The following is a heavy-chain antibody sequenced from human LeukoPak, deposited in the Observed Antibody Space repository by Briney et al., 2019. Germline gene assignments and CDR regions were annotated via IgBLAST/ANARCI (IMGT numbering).Heavy chain of an antibody. CDR1: GGSISSSSYY. J-gene: IGHJ5*02. D-gene: IGHD3-10*01. CDR3: ARAPVFLWFGELLGWFDP. V-gene: IGHV4-39*01. CDR2: IYYSGST. Sequence: SETLSLTCTVSGGSISSSSYYWGWIRQPPGKGLEWIVSIYYSGSTYYNPSLKSRVTISVDTSKNQFSLKLSSVTAAETAVYYCARAPVFLWFGELLGWFDPWGQGTLVTVSS.